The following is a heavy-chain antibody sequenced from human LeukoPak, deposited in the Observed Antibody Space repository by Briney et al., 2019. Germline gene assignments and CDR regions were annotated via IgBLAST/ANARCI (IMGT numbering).Heavy chain of an antibody. CDR1: GAYISDDYYY. CDR2: IYVTENT. Sequence: SRTLSLTCTVSGAYISDDYYYWSWIRQPPGKGLEWIGSIYVTENTYYNPSLKSRLTISVDTSKNQFSLRMNSVTAADTAVYYCARVFLGYCASTCSALHFDPWGQGTLVTVSS. J-gene: IGHJ5*02. V-gene: IGHV4-31*03. CDR3: ARVFLGYCASTCSALHFDP. D-gene: IGHD2-8*01.